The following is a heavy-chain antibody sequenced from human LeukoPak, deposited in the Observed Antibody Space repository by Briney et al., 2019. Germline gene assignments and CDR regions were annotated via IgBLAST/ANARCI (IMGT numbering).Heavy chain of an antibody. J-gene: IGHJ5*02. CDR3: ARVFGYCSSTSCYGGSWLDP. V-gene: IGHV1-69*06. D-gene: IGHD2-2*03. Sequence: SVKVSCKASGGTFSSYAIGWVRQAPGQGLEWMGGIIPIFGTANYAQKFQGRVTITADKSTSTAYMELSSLRSEDTAVYYCARVFGYCSSTSCYGGSWLDPWGQGTLVTVSS. CDR2: IIPIFGTA. CDR1: GGTFSSYA.